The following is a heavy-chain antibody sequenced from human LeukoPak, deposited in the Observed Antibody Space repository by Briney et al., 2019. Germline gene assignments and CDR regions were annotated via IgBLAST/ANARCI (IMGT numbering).Heavy chain of an antibody. Sequence: PSQTLSLTCTVSGASISSDSCYWTWVRQPAGRGLEWIGRIFTSTSTNYNPSLKSRVTISGDTSKNQFSLELTSVTAADTAVYYCARMGYSSSLDYWGQGTLVTVSS. J-gene: IGHJ4*02. V-gene: IGHV4-61*02. CDR2: IFTSTST. D-gene: IGHD6-13*01. CDR3: ARMGYSSSLDY. CDR1: GASISSDSCY.